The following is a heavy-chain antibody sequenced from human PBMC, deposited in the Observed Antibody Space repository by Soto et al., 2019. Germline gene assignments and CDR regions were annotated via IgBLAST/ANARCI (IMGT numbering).Heavy chain of an antibody. CDR3: ARDLRYYDILSGGMDV. D-gene: IGHD3-9*01. J-gene: IGHJ6*02. CDR1: GYTFTSYG. CDR2: ISAYNGNT. V-gene: IGHV1-18*01. Sequence: QVQLVQSGAEVKKPGASVKVSCKASGYTFTSYGISWVRQAPGQGLEWMGWISAYNGNTNYAQKLQGRVTMTTDTSTITAYMELRSLRSDDTAVYYCARDLRYYDILSGGMDVWGQGTTVTVSS.